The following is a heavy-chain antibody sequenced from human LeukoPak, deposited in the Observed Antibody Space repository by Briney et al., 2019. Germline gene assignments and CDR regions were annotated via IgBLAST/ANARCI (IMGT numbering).Heavy chain of an antibody. CDR3: ARDPLLNYYMDV. J-gene: IGHJ6*03. CDR2: FDPEDGET. CDR1: GYTLTELS. V-gene: IGHV1-24*01. Sequence: ASVKVSCKVSGYTLTELSMHWVRQAPGKGLEWMGGFDPEDGETIYAQKFQGRVTMTEDTSTDTAYMELSSLRSEDTAVYYCARDPLLNYYMDVWGKGTTVTVSS.